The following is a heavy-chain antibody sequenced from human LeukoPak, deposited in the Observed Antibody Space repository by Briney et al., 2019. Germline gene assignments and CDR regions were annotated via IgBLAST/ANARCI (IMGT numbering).Heavy chain of an antibody. V-gene: IGHV1-24*01. J-gene: IGHJ4*02. D-gene: IGHD1-7*01. CDR3: ATEKWNYRLFDY. Sequence: ASVKVSCKVSGYTLSELSMHWVRQAPGKGLEWMGGFDAEDVETVYAQKFQGRLTMTEDTSTDTAYMELSSLRSEDTAVYYCATEKWNYRLFDYWGQGTLVTVSS. CDR2: FDAEDVET. CDR1: GYTLSELS.